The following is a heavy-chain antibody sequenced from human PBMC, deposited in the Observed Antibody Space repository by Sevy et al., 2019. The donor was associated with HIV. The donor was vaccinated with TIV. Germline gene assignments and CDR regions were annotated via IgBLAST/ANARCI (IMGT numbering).Heavy chain of an antibody. D-gene: IGHD3-22*01. V-gene: IGHV4-4*07. J-gene: IGHJ4*02. CDR1: GASISHYY. CDR2: IYGSGNT. CDR3: ARVGYYDIITEGFDH. Sequence: SETLSLNCTVSGASISHYYWSWIRQPAGKGLEWIGRIYGSGNTNYNPSLEGRVTMSVDTSRNQFSLKLNSVTAADTAVYYCARVGYYDIITEGFDHWGQGTLVTVSS.